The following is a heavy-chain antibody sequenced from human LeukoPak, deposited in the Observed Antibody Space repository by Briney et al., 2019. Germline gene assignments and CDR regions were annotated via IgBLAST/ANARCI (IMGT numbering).Heavy chain of an antibody. CDR3: ARVLNYYDSSGYYSFDY. CDR1: GGSFSGYY. D-gene: IGHD3-22*01. Sequence: SGTLSLTCAVYGGSFSGYYWSWIRQPPGKGLEWIGEINHSGSTNYNPSLKSRVTISVDTSKNQFSLKLSSVTAADTAVYYCARVLNYYDSSGYYSFDYWGQGTLVTVSS. V-gene: IGHV4-34*01. CDR2: INHSGST. J-gene: IGHJ4*02.